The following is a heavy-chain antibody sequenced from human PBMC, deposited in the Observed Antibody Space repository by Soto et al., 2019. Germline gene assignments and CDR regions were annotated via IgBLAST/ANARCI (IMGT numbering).Heavy chain of an antibody. V-gene: IGHV5-10-1*01. CDR3: ARHPNYDSSGYLNDAFDI. CDR2: IDPSDSYT. J-gene: IGHJ3*02. Sequence: GESLKISCNGSGYSFTSYWISWVRQMPGKGLEWMGRIDPSDSYTNYSPSFQGHVTISADKSISTAYLQWSSLKASDTAMYYCARHPNYDSSGYLNDAFDIWGQGTMVTVSS. D-gene: IGHD3-22*01. CDR1: GYSFTSYW.